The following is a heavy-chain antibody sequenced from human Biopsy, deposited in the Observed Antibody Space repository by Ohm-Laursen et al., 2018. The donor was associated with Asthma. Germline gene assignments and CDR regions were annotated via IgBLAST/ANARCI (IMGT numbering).Heavy chain of an antibody. CDR1: GYILTDLS. CDR3: ASDFPKDYVRYNFQF. D-gene: IGHD4-17*01. J-gene: IGHJ4*02. CDR2: HDHEEGGT. Sequence: ASVKVSCKISGYILTDLSMHWVRQAPAQGLEWTGGHDHEEGGTVNARRFQGRVTMTEDTSTDTAYMELSSLSSDDTAVYYCASDFPKDYVRYNFQFWGQGTLVTVSS. V-gene: IGHV1-24*01.